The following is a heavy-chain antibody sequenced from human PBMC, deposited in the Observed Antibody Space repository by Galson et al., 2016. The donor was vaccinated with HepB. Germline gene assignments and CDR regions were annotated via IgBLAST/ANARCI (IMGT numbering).Heavy chain of an antibody. D-gene: IGHD2/OR15-2a*01. J-gene: IGHJ4*02. CDR1: GFTFSTYW. Sequence: SLRLSCAASGFTFSTYWMHWARQAPGKGLVWVSQIHPDGSTTYYADSVKGRFTISRDNAKNTLYLQLNGLRAEDTAVYYCVRDVRQKFYDYWGQGTRVTVSS. CDR3: VRDVRQKFYDY. CDR2: IHPDGSTT. V-gene: IGHV3-74*01.